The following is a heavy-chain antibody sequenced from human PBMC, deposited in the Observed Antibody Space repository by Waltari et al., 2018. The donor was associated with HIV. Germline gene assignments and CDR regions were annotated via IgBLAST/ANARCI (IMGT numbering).Heavy chain of an antibody. CDR3: AKDLRGGYSYGSYYFDY. V-gene: IGHV3-23*01. Sequence: EVQLLESGGGLVQPGGSLRLSCAASGLTFSSDAMSWVRQAQGKGLEWVSAISGSGGSTYYADSVKGRFTISRDNSKNTLYLQMNSLRAEDTAVYYCAKDLRGGYSYGSYYFDYWGQGTLVTVSS. CDR2: ISGSGGST. D-gene: IGHD5-18*01. CDR1: GLTFSSDA. J-gene: IGHJ4*02.